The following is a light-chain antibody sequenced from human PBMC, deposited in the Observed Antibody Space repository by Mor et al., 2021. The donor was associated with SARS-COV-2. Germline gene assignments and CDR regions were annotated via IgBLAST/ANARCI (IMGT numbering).Light chain of an antibody. CDR3: QQYDNWPWT. J-gene: IGKJ1*01. CDR1: PTVSSN. V-gene: IGKV3-15*01. CDR2: GAS. Sequence: GERATLSCRASPTVSSNLAWYQRKPGQAPRLLMYGASTRATGIPARFSDSGSGTEFTLTISSLQSEDFAVYYCQQYDNWPWTFGQG.